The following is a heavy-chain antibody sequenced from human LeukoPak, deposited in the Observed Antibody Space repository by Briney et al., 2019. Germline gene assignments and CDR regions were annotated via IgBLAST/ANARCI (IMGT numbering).Heavy chain of an antibody. V-gene: IGHV1-2*02. CDR2: INPNSGGT. D-gene: IGHD4-17*01. CDR1: GYTFSNYG. J-gene: IGHJ4*02. CDR3: ARDITVTTVFDY. Sequence: ASVKVSCRASGYTFSNYGLNWVRQAPGQGLEWMGWINPNSGGTNYAQKFQGRVTMTRDTSISTAYMELSRLRSDDTAVYYCARDITVTTVFDYWGQGTLVTVSS.